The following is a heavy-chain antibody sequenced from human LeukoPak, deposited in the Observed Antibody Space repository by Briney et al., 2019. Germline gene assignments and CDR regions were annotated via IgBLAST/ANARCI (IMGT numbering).Heavy chain of an antibody. V-gene: IGHV3-23*01. Sequence: PGGSLRLSCAASGFTFSSYGMSWVRQAPGKGLEWVSAISGSGGSTYYADSVKGRFTISRDNSKNTLYLQMNSLRAEDTAVYYCAKDRGSWITANGYWGQGTLATVSS. D-gene: IGHD5-18*01. CDR2: ISGSGGST. J-gene: IGHJ4*02. CDR3: AKDRGSWITANGY. CDR1: GFTFSSYG.